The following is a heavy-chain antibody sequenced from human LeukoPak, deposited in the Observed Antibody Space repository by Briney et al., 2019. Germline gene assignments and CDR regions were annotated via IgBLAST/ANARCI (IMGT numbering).Heavy chain of an antibody. V-gene: IGHV3-74*01. CDR1: GFTFSSYW. J-gene: IGHJ4*02. CDR2: INSDGSTT. CDR3: ARDKKTGEASEIDY. D-gene: IGHD7-27*01. Sequence: GGSLRLSCAASGFTFSSYWMHWVRQAPGKGLVWVSRINSDGSTTNCADSVKGRFTISRDNAKNTLNLQMNSLRAEDTAVYYCARDKKTGEASEIDYWGQGTLVTVSS.